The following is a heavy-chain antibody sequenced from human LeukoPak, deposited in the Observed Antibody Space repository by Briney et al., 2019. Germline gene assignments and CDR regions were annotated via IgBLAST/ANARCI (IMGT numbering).Heavy chain of an antibody. CDR1: GFTVSSNY. D-gene: IGHD5-24*01. Sequence: GGSLRLSCAASGFTVSSNYMSWVRQAPGKGLEWVSVIYSGGSTYYADSVKGRFTISRDNSKNTLYLQMNSLRAEDTAVYYCARDRDGYNSIFDYWGQGTLVTVSS. V-gene: IGHV3-66*01. CDR2: IYSGGST. J-gene: IGHJ4*02. CDR3: ARDRDGYNSIFDY.